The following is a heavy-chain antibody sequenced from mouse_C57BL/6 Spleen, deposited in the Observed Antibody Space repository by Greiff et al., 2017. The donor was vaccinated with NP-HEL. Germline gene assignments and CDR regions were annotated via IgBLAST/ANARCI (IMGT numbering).Heavy chain of an antibody. CDR3: AKNSQITTVMDY. J-gene: IGHJ4*01. V-gene: IGHV2-5*01. CDR2: IWRGGSS. Sequence: QVQLQQSGPGLVQPSQSLSITCTVSGFSLTSYGVHWVRQSPGKGLEWLGVIWRGGSSDYNAAFMSRLSITKDNSKSQVFFKMNSLQADDTAIYYCAKNSQITTVMDYWGQGTSVTVSS. CDR1: GFSLTSYG. D-gene: IGHD1-1*01.